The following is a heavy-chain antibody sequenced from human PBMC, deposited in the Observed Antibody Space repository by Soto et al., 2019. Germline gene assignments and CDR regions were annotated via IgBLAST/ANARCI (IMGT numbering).Heavy chain of an antibody. CDR1: DYTFTSYG. D-gene: IGHD2-2*01. Sequence: QVQLVQSGTEVKKPGASVKVSCKTSDYTFTSYGVSWVRQAPGQGLEWMGWISAYNGNTDYAHRLQGRVTMTTDTSTSTAYMALRSLRSDDTAMYYCARVHAYCTTASCHEYWGQGTLVTVSS. CDR3: ARVHAYCTTASCHEY. V-gene: IGHV1-18*01. J-gene: IGHJ4*02. CDR2: ISAYNGNT.